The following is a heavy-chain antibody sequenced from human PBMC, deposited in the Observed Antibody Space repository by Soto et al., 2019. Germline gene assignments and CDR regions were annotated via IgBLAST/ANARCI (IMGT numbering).Heavy chain of an antibody. CDR1: GYSFTSYL. D-gene: IGHD6-13*01. V-gene: IGHV5-51*01. CDR2: IYPGDSDT. J-gene: IGHJ4*02. Sequence: GESLKISCKGSGYSFTSYLLGWVRQMPGKGLEWIGIIYPGDSDTRYSPSFQGQVTISADKSISTAYLQWSSLKASDTAMYYCARWTSGIAAAGTSNPLGYWGQGTLVNVSS. CDR3: ARWTSGIAAAGTSNPLGY.